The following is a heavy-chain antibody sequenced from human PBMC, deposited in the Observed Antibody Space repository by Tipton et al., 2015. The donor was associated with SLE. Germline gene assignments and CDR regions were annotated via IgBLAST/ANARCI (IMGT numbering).Heavy chain of an antibody. CDR3: ARDPGITVAGTPFFDI. D-gene: IGHD6-19*01. CDR1: GFTFSSYW. V-gene: IGHV3-30*03. Sequence: SLRLSCAAASGFTFSSYWMTWVRQAPGKGLEWVALISNDGWKTNYADSVKGRFTISGDNSKNTVYLQMSSLRPEDTAVYYCARDPGITVAGTPFFDIWGQGHLVTVSS. CDR2: ISNDGWKT. J-gene: IGHJ4*02.